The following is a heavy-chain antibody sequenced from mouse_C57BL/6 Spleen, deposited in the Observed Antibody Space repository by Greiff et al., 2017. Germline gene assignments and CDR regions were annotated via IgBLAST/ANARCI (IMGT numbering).Heavy chain of an antibody. CDR1: GFTFSDYY. CDR2: INYDGSST. CDR3: ARGGYYYGSSYGAMDY. J-gene: IGHJ4*01. V-gene: IGHV5-16*01. Sequence: EVKLVESEGGLVQPGSSMKLSCTASGFTFSDYYMAWVRQVPEKGLEWVANINYDGSSTYYLDSLKSRFIISRDNAKNILYLQMSSLKSEDTATYYWARGGYYYGSSYGAMDYWGQGTSVTVSS. D-gene: IGHD1-1*01.